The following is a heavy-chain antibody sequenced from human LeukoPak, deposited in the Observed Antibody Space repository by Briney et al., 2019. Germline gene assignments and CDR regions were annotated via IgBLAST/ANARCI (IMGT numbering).Heavy chain of an antibody. Sequence: PSETLSLTCTVSGYSISSGYYWSWIRQPPGKGLEWIGEINHSGSTNYNPSLKSRVTISVDTSKNQFSLKLSSVTAADTAVYYCARRRMVRGPSVSGGWYFDLWGRGTLVTVSS. CDR3: ARRRMVRGPSVSGGWYFDL. V-gene: IGHV4-38-2*02. CDR1: GYSISSGYY. J-gene: IGHJ2*01. D-gene: IGHD3-10*01. CDR2: INHSGST.